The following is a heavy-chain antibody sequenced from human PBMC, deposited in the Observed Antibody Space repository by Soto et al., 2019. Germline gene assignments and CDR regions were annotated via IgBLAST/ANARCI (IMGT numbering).Heavy chain of an antibody. CDR3: ARGRARSRNYYDGSGYYYRHYYYGMDV. J-gene: IGHJ6*02. V-gene: IGHV4-34*01. D-gene: IGHD3-22*01. CDR2: INHSGST. CDR1: GGSFSGYY. Sequence: ASETLSLTCAVYGGSFSGYYWSWIRQPPGKGLEWIGEINHSGSTNYNPSLKSRVTISVDTSKNQFSLKLSSVTAADTAVYYCARGRARSRNYYDGSGYYYRHYYYGMDVWGQGTTVTVSS.